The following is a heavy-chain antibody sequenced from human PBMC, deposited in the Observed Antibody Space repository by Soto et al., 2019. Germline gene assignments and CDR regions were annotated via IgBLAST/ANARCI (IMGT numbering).Heavy chain of an antibody. CDR3: ARRGLRNFGGALNDAFDI. CDR1: GGSFSGYY. V-gene: IGHV4-34*01. D-gene: IGHD3-16*01. J-gene: IGHJ3*02. Sequence: SETLSLTCAVYGGSFSGYYWSWIRQPPGKGLEWIGEINHSGSTNYNPSLKSRVTISVDTSKNQFSLKLSSVTAADTAVYYCARRGLRNFGGALNDAFDIWGQGTMVTVSS. CDR2: INHSGST.